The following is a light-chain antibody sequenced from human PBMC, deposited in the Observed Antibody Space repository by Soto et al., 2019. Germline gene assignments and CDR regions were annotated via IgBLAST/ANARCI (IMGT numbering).Light chain of an antibody. CDR2: GAS. CDR3: QQYGSSAFT. Sequence: EMVVTQSPGILPLSPGERATLSCRASQRVSSNSLAWYQQKPGQAPRLLVYGASIRATGLPDRFRGSGSGAHLPLTISRVEPEGCAVYYCQQYGSSAFTVSPPTRVDIK. V-gene: IGKV3-20*01. CDR1: QRVSSNS. J-gene: IGKJ3*01.